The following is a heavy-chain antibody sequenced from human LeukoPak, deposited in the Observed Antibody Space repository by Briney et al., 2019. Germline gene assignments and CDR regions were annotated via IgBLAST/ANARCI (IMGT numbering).Heavy chain of an antibody. CDR1: GHSTTRGYY. D-gene: IGHD3-10*02. Sequence: SETLSLTCGISGHSTTRGYYWAWFRQSPGKGPEWIATFFRGRTSFYNASLESRVIMSLYTSKSQFSLPLTSVTAADTAVYYCARVLPVPYLLDSWGQGTHVT. J-gene: IGHJ4*02. CDR2: FFRGRTS. CDR3: ARVLPVPYLLDS. V-gene: IGHV4-38-2*01.